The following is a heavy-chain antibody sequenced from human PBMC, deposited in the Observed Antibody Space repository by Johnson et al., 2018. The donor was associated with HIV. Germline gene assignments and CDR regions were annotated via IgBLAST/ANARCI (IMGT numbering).Heavy chain of an antibody. CDR2: SRNKPNNYTT. J-gene: IGHJ3*02. CDR1: GFTFSDHY. D-gene: IGHD3-3*01. V-gene: IGHV3-72*01. Sequence: VQLVESGGGLVQPGGSLRLSCAASGFTFSDHYMDWVRQAPGKGLEWVGLSRNKPNNYTTGYADSVKGRFTISRDNAKNSRDLQMNSLRAEDTALYYCARGAPWSGSDAFDIWGQGTMVTVSS. CDR3: ARGAPWSGSDAFDI.